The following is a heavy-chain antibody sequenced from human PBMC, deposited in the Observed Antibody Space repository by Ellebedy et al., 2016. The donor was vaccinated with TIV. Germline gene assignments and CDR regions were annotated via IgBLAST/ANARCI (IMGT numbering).Heavy chain of an antibody. D-gene: IGHD1-26*01. CDR1: GYSFTSYW. V-gene: IGHV5-51*01. CDR2: IYPGDSDT. Sequence: GESLKISXKGSGYSFTSYWIGWVRQMPGKGLEWLGIIYPGDSDTRYSPSFQGQVNISADKSTSTAYLQWSSLKASDTAMYYCARQGVDSRSYDYWGQGTLVTVSS. J-gene: IGHJ4*02. CDR3: ARQGVDSRSYDY.